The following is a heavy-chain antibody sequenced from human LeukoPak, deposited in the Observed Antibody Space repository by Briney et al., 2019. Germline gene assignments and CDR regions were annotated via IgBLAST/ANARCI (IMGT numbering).Heavy chain of an antibody. CDR2: ISYDGRDK. V-gene: IGHV3-30*04. CDR1: GFTFRTYA. D-gene: IGHD1-26*01. Sequence: GGSLILSCAASGFTFRTYAMHWVRQAPGKGLEWVAVISYDGRDKKYADSVKGRFSISRDNPKNTLYLQMDSLRSEDTAMYYCAKDSGNFANYYFDHWGQGTLVTVSS. CDR3: AKDSGNFANYYFDH. J-gene: IGHJ4*02.